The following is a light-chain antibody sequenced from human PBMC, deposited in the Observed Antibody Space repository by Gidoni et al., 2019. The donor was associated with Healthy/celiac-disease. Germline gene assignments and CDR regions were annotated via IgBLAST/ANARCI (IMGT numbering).Light chain of an antibody. V-gene: IGKV3-20*01. CDR2: GAS. CDR3: QQYGSSPQIT. Sequence: DIVLTQSPCTLSLSAGERATLSCRASQSVSSSYLAWYQQKPGQAPRLLIDGASSRATGILDRFIGSGSGTDFTLTISRLEPEDFAVYYCQQYGSSPQITFGPXTKVDIK. CDR1: QSVSSSY. J-gene: IGKJ3*01.